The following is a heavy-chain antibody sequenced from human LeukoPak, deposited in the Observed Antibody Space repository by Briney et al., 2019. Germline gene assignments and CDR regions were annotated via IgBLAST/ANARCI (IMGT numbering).Heavy chain of an antibody. D-gene: IGHD6-13*01. Sequence: SETLFLTCTVSGDYIRSSGYYWGWIRQPPGKGLEWIGSIYYSGSTYYNPSLKSRVTISVDTSKNQFSLKLSSVTAADTAVYYCARPAAADPWGQGTLVTVSS. CDR3: ARPAAADP. J-gene: IGHJ5*02. CDR2: IYYSGST. CDR1: GDYIRSSGYY. V-gene: IGHV4-39*01.